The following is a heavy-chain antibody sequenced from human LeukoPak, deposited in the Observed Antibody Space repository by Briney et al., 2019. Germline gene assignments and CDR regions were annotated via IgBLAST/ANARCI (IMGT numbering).Heavy chain of an antibody. CDR2: ISGSGGST. CDR1: GFTFSSYG. V-gene: IGHV3-23*01. J-gene: IGHJ4*01. D-gene: IGHD1-26*01. CDR3: AKDGRIEGATGLDY. Sequence: PGGTLRLSCAASGFTFSSYGMSWVRQAPGKGLEWVSAISGSGGSTYYADSVKGRFTISRDNSKNTLYLQMHSLRAEDTAVYYCAKDGRIEGATGLDYWGHGTLVTVSS.